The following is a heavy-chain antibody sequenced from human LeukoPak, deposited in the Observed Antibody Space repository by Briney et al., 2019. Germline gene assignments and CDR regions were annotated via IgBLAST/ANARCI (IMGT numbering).Heavy chain of an antibody. V-gene: IGHV1-8*01. CDR1: GYTFTSYD. CDR3: ARGGEGTSYDFWSGYYSSYWYFDL. J-gene: IGHJ2*01. D-gene: IGHD3-3*01. CDR2: MNPNSGNT. Sequence: ASVKVSCTASGYTFTSYDINWVRQAPGQGLEWMGWMNPNSGNTVYAQKFQGRVTTTRNTSISTAYMELSSLRSEDTAVYYCARGGEGTSYDFWSGYYSSYWYFDLWGRGTLVTVSS.